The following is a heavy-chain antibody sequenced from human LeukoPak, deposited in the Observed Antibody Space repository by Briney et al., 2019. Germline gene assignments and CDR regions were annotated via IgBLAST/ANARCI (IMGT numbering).Heavy chain of an antibody. CDR2: VYFSGST. V-gene: IGHV4-31*03. Sequence: PSETLSLTCTVSGGSINSGVYYWTWIRQHPGKGLEWIGYVYFSGSTSYTPSLKSRVTISIDTSKNHFSLTLTSVTAADTAVYYCARGPTSGWAYYFDSWGPGTLVTVSS. CDR1: GGSINSGVYY. J-gene: IGHJ4*02. CDR3: ARGPTSGWAYYFDS. D-gene: IGHD2-2*01.